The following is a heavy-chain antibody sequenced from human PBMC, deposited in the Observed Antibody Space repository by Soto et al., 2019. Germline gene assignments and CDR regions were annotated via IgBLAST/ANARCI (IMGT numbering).Heavy chain of an antibody. CDR3: AKGGAEMLGYYYYFVMDV. D-gene: IGHD2-8*01. J-gene: IGHJ6*02. Sequence: VQLLESGGGMVQPGGSLRLSCGASGFAFGTYAMNWVRQAPGKGLEWVSGISSRGGSTFYADSVQGRFIISRDNSKNTLYLQMDNLRVEATAIYYCAKGGAEMLGYYYYFVMDVWGQGTTVSVSS. CDR1: GFAFGTYA. V-gene: IGHV3-23*01. CDR2: ISSRGGST.